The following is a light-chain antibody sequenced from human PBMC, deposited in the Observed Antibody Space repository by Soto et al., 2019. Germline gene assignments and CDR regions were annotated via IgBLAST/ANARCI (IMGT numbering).Light chain of an antibody. Sequence: EIVLTQSPATLSLSPGERATLSCRASQSVSSYLAWYQQKPGQAPRLLIYDASNRATGIPARFSGSGSGTDFTLTISRLETEDFAVYYGQHRSNWPLTFGGGTKVEIK. CDR3: QHRSNWPLT. CDR2: DAS. J-gene: IGKJ4*01. V-gene: IGKV3-11*01. CDR1: QSVSSY.